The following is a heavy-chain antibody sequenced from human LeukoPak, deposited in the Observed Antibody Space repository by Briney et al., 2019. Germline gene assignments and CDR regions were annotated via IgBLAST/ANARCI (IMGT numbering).Heavy chain of an antibody. Sequence: ASVKVSCKASGYTFTSYDINWVRQATGQGLEWMGWMNPNSGNTGYAQKFQGRVTMTRNTSISTAYMELSSLRYEDTAVYYCARGRYSSRRPFSDYWGQGTLVTVYS. D-gene: IGHD6-13*01. CDR2: MNPNSGNT. CDR3: ARGRYSSRRPFSDY. J-gene: IGHJ4*02. V-gene: IGHV1-8*01. CDR1: GYTFTSYD.